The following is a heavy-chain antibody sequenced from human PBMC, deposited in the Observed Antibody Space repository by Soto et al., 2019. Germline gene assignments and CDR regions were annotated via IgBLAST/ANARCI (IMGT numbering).Heavy chain of an antibody. CDR3: ARGAAAAAGTFDI. Sequence: SETLSLTCAVYGGSFSGYYWSWIRQPPGKGLEWIGEINHSGSTNYNPSLKSRVTISVDTSKNQFSLKLSSVTAAATAVYYCARGAAAAAGTFDIWGQGTMVTVSS. D-gene: IGHD6-13*01. V-gene: IGHV4-34*01. CDR1: GGSFSGYY. CDR2: INHSGST. J-gene: IGHJ3*02.